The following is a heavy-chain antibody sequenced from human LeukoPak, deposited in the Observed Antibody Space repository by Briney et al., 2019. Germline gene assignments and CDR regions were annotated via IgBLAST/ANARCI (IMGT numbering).Heavy chain of an antibody. Sequence: SETLSLTCTVSGGSISSYYWNWIRQPPGKGLEWIGYIYYSGSTNYNPSLKSRVTISVDTSKNQFSLKLSSVTAADTAVYYCARSSLADSSSWYNWFDPWGQGTLVTVSS. CDR3: ARSSLADSSSWYNWFDP. J-gene: IGHJ5*02. CDR2: IYYSGST. V-gene: IGHV4-59*01. D-gene: IGHD6-13*01. CDR1: GGSISSYY.